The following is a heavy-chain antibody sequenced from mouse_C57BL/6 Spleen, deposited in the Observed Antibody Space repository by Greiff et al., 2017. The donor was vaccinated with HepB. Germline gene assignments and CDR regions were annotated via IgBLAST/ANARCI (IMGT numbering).Heavy chain of an antibody. J-gene: IGHJ1*03. CDR1: GYTFTSYW. CDR2: INPSNGGT. CDR3: ASSLSAWYFDV. Sequence: QVQLQQPGTELVKPGASVKLSCKASGYTFTSYWMHWVKQRPGQGLEWIGNINPSNGGTNYNEKFKSKATLAVDKSSSTAYMQLSSLTSEDSAVYCGASSLSAWYFDVWGTGTTVTVSS. D-gene: IGHD1-1*02. V-gene: IGHV1-53*01.